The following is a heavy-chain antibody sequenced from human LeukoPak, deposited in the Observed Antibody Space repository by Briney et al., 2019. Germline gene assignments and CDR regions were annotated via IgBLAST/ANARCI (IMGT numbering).Heavy chain of an antibody. J-gene: IGHJ3*02. D-gene: IGHD2-15*01. CDR3: ARHCCSGPARRVFDI. Sequence: SETLSLTCAVYGGSFSGYYWSWIRQPPGKGLEWIGEINHSGSTNYNPSLKSRVTISVDTSNNQFSLRLGSVTAADTAVYHCARHCCSGPARRVFDIWGQGTMVTVSS. V-gene: IGHV4-34*01. CDR1: GGSFSGYY. CDR2: INHSGST.